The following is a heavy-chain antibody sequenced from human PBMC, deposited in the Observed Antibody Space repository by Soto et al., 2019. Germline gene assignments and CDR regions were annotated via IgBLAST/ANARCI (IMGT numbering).Heavy chain of an antibody. J-gene: IGHJ4*02. V-gene: IGHV1-69*13. CDR1: GGTFSSYA. D-gene: IGHD3-3*01. CDR2: IIPIFGTA. CDR3: ARATLPYDFWTFDY. Sequence: SVKVSFKASGGTFSSYAISWVRQAPGQGLEWMGGIIPIFGTANYAQKFQGRVTITADESTSTAYMELSSLRSEDTAVYYCARATLPYDFWTFDYWGQGTLVTVSS.